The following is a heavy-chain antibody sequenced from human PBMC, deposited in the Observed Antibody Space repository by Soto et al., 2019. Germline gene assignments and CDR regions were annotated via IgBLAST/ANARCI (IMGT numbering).Heavy chain of an antibody. CDR3: AKDGVVRKWYYYYYMDV. J-gene: IGHJ6*03. Sequence: EVQLLESGGGLVQPGGSLRLSCAASGFTFSSYAMSWVRQAPGKGLEWVSAISGSGGSTYYADSVKGRFTISGDNSKNRLYRQMNSLRAEDTAVYYCAKDGVVRKWYYYYYMDVWGKGTTVTVSS. CDR2: ISGSGGST. CDR1: GFTFSSYA. V-gene: IGHV3-23*01. D-gene: IGHD1-26*01.